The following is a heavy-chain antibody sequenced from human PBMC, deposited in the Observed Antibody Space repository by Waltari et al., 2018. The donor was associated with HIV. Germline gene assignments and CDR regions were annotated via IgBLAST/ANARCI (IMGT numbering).Heavy chain of an antibody. CDR1: GGSVSSRSYF. J-gene: IGHJ2*01. Sequence: QLQLQESGPGLVKPSETLSLTCTVSGGSVSSRSYFWGWIRQPPGKGLEWIGRIYYTGRAYYNPSLKSRVTISVDTSKNQFSPKVTSVTAADTAVYYCARHALRVGAAYWNFDLWGRGTLVTVSS. V-gene: IGHV4-39*01. D-gene: IGHD1-26*01. CDR2: IYYTGRA. CDR3: ARHALRVGAAYWNFDL.